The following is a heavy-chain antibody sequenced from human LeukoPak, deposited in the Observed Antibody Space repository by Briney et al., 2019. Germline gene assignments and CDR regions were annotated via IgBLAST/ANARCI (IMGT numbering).Heavy chain of an antibody. D-gene: IGHD6-19*01. J-gene: IGHJ4*02. Sequence: SETLSLTCAVYGGSFSGYYWSWIRQPPGKGLEWIGEINHSGSTNYNPSLKSRVTISVDTSKNQFSLKLSSVTAADTAVYYCARQGPRWGGWYPIPDYWGQGTLVTVSS. V-gene: IGHV4-34*01. CDR1: GGSFSGYY. CDR3: ARQGPRWGGWYPIPDY. CDR2: INHSGST.